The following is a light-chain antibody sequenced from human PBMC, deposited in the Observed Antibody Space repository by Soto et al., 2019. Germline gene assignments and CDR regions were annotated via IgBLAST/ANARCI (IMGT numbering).Light chain of an antibody. CDR1: QSVSSY. CDR2: DAS. Sequence: EIVLTQSPATLSLSPGERATLSCRASQSVSSYLAWYQQKPGQAPRLLIYDASNRATGIPARFSGSGSGTDFTLTISSLEPEDFAVYYCQQRSNSELTLGGGTKVEIK. J-gene: IGKJ4*01. V-gene: IGKV3-11*01. CDR3: QQRSNSELT.